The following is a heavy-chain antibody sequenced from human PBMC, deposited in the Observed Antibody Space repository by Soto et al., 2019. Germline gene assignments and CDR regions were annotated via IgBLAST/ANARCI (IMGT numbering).Heavy chain of an antibody. D-gene: IGHD3-3*01. CDR2: IYYSGST. V-gene: IGHV4-31*03. J-gene: IGHJ4*02. Sequence: SETLSLTCPVSGGSISSGVYYWSWIRQHPGKGLEWIGYIYYSGSTYYNPSLKSRVTISVDTSKNQFSLKLSSVTAADTAVYYCAGDWSLDYWGQGTLVTVSS. CDR3: AGDWSLDY. CDR1: GGSISSGVYY.